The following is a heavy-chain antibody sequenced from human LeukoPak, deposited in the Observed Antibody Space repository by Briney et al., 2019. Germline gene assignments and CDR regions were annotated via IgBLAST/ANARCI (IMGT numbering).Heavy chain of an antibody. CDR1: GFTFSSYA. D-gene: IGHD5-18*01. Sequence: PGGSLRLSCAASGFTFSSYAMSWVRQAPGKGLEWVSAISGSGGSTYYADSVKGRFTISRDNSKNTLYLQMNSLRAEDTAVYYCATTNTAVVRRGDYWGQGTLVTVSS. CDR2: ISGSGGST. V-gene: IGHV3-23*01. CDR3: ATTNTAVVRRGDY. J-gene: IGHJ4*02.